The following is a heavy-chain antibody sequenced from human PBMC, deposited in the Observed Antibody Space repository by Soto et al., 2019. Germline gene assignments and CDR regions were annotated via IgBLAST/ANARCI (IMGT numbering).Heavy chain of an antibody. V-gene: IGHV3-30*18. Sequence: QVQLVESGGGVVQPGRSLRLSCAASGFTFSSYGMHWVRQAPGKGLEWVAVISYDGSNKYYADSVKGRFTISRDNSKNPLYLQMNSLRAEDTAVYYCAKDGLIAVAGTGNQSYFDYWGQGTLVTVSS. CDR1: GFTFSSYG. J-gene: IGHJ4*02. CDR2: ISYDGSNK. CDR3: AKDGLIAVAGTGNQSYFDY. D-gene: IGHD6-19*01.